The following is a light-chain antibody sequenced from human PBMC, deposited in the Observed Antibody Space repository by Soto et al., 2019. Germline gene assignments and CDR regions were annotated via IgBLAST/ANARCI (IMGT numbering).Light chain of an antibody. J-gene: IGKJ1*01. CDR2: KAS. Sequence: DIQMTHSPPTLSASALDRVTITFRASESISSWLAWYQQKPGKAPKLLMYKASSLESGVPSRFSGSGSGTEFTLTISSLQPDDFATYYCQQYNSYSWKFGQGTKVDIK. CDR1: ESISSW. V-gene: IGKV1-5*03. CDR3: QQYNSYSWK.